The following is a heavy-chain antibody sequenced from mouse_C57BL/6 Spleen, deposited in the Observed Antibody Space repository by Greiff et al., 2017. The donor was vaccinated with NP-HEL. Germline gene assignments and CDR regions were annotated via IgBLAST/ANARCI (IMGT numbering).Heavy chain of an antibody. CDR1: GYTFTDYN. V-gene: IGHV1-18*01. Sequence: VQLKESGPELVKPGASVKIPCKASGYTFTDYNMDWVKQSHGKSLEWIGDINPNNGGTIYNQKFKGKATLTVDKSSSTAYMELRSLTSEDTAVYYCARPYYDYDGYYFDYWGQGTTLTVSS. CDR3: ARPYYDYDGYYFDY. D-gene: IGHD2-4*01. J-gene: IGHJ2*01. CDR2: INPNNGGT.